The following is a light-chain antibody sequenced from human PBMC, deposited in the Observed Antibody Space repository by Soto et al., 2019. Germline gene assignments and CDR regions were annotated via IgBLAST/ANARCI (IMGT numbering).Light chain of an antibody. V-gene: IGKV3-11*01. Sequence: EIVLIQSPATLSLSPGERATLSCRASQGVSSYLAWYRQRPGQAPRLLIYDASNRATGIPARFSGSGSETDFTLTISSLEPEDFAVYYCQQRANWPWTFGQGTKVEF. CDR2: DAS. J-gene: IGKJ1*01. CDR3: QQRANWPWT. CDR1: QGVSSY.